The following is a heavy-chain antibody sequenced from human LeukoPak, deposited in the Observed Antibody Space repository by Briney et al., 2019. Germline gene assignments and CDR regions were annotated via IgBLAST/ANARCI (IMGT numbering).Heavy chain of an antibody. J-gene: IGHJ4*02. Sequence: PSETLSLTCTVFGGSISSYYWSWIRQPAGKGLEWIGRIYTSGSTNYNPSLKSRVTMSVDTSKNQFSLNLSSVTAADTAVYYCARSRSIDYGDYGWFVYWGQGTLVTVS. D-gene: IGHD4-17*01. CDR3: ARSRSIDYGDYGWFVY. CDR2: IYTSGST. V-gene: IGHV4-4*07. CDR1: GGSISSYY.